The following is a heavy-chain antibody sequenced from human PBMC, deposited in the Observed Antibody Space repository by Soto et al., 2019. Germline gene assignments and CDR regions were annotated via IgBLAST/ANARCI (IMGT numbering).Heavy chain of an antibody. V-gene: IGHV2-5*01. CDR1: GFSLSIGGVG. D-gene: IGHD3-10*01. J-gene: IGHJ5*01. CDR3: ANRQREDVTTISGVEDWFDS. Sequence: QITLKESGPALVKPTQTLTLTCAFSGFSLSIGGVGVGWIRQPPGKALEWLGGIYWNDDKRYSPSLRSRLTITKATSKNQVVLTMTKMDPEDTATYYCANRQREDVTTISGVEDWFDSWGQGILVTVSS. CDR2: IYWNDDK.